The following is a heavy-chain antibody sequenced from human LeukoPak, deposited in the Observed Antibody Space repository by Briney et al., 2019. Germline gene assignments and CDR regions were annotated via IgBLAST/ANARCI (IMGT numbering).Heavy chain of an antibody. CDR1: AGSISSYY. D-gene: IGHD2-15*01. CDR3: ARDQGYCSGGSCYSNLHFDY. J-gene: IGHJ4*02. CDR2: IYTSGST. V-gene: IGHV4-4*07. Sequence: SETLSLTCTVSAGSISSYYWSWIRQPAGKGLEWIGRIYTSGSTNYNPSLKSRVTMSVDTSKNQFSLKLSSVTAADTAVYYCARDQGYCSGGSCYSNLHFDYWGQGTLVTVSS.